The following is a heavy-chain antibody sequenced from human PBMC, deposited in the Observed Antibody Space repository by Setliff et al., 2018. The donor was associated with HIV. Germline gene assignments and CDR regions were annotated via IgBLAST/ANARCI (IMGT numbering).Heavy chain of an antibody. Sequence: GGSLRLSCAASGFTFSNYAMSWVRQAPGKGLEWVSSISGSGNSAYYADSVKGRFTISRDNSKDTLYLQMNSLRAEDTAVYYCTRDFSESNGFALDYWGQGTLVTVSS. D-gene: IGHD3-22*01. CDR1: GFTFSNYA. V-gene: IGHV3-23*01. CDR3: TRDFSESNGFALDY. CDR2: ISGSGNSA. J-gene: IGHJ4*02.